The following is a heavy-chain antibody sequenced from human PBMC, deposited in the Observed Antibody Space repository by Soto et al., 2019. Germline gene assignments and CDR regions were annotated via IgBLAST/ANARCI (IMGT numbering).Heavy chain of an antibody. CDR2: IYHSGST. CDR1: GGSISGGVYS. CDR3: ARGGSRRRFLEWLSLGYGMDV. J-gene: IGHJ6*02. D-gene: IGHD3-3*01. V-gene: IGHV4-30-2*01. Sequence: KPSETLSLTCAVSGGSISGGVYSWSWIGQPPGKGLEWIGYIYHSGSTYYNPSLKSRVTISVDRSKNQFSLKLSSVTAADTAVYYCARGGSRRRFLEWLSLGYGMDVWGQGTTVTVSS.